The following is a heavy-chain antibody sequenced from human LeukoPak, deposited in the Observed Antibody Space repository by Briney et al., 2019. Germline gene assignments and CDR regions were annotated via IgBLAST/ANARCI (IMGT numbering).Heavy chain of an antibody. J-gene: IGHJ3*02. CDR1: GYTFTGYY. CDR2: INPNSGGT. CDR3: ARGNVVNPSVFDI. D-gene: IGHD2-15*01. Sequence: ASVKVSCKASGYTFTGYYMHWARQAPGQGLEWMGWINPNSGGTNYAQKFQGRVTMTRDTSISTAYMELRSLRSDDTAVYYCARGNVVNPSVFDIWGQGTMVTVSS. V-gene: IGHV1-2*02.